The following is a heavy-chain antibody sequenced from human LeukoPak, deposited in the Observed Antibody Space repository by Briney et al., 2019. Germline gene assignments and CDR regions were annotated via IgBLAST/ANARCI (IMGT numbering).Heavy chain of an antibody. CDR3: VRGYYYDSSGYWVRAFDI. CDR1: GGSISSGGYS. CDR2: MYHSGTT. V-gene: IGHV4-30-2*01. J-gene: IGHJ3*02. Sequence: SQTLPLTCAVSGGSISSGGYSWSWIRQPPGKGLEWIGYMYHSGTTHYNPSLKSRVTISVDRSKNQFSLKLSSVTAADTAVYYCVRGYYYDSSGYWVRAFDIWGQGTMVTVSS. D-gene: IGHD3-22*01.